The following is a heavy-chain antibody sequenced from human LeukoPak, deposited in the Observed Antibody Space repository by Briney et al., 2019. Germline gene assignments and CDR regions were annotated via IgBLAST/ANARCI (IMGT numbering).Heavy chain of an antibody. CDR1: GCTFTSYY. CDR2: INPSGGST. V-gene: IGHV1-46*01. Sequence: ASVKVSCKASGCTFTSYYMHWVRQAPGQGLEWMGIINPSGGSTSYAQKFQGRVTMTRDTSISTAYMELSRLRSDDTAVYYCARDYSSGWYWDYYYGMDVWGQGTTVTVSS. CDR3: ARDYSSGWYWDYYYGMDV. J-gene: IGHJ6*02. D-gene: IGHD6-19*01.